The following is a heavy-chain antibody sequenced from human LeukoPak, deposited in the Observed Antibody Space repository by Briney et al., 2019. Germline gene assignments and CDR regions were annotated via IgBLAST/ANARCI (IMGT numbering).Heavy chain of an antibody. Sequence: SQTLSLTCAVSGGSISSGGYSWSWIRQPPGKGLEWIGYIYHSGSTYYNPSLKSRVTISMDTSTNQFSLRLSSVTAADTAVYYCAKTSSSSSTFGYFQYWGQGTLVTVSS. D-gene: IGHD2-2*01. V-gene: IGHV4-30-2*01. CDR1: GGSISSGGYS. CDR3: AKTSSSSSTFGYFQY. J-gene: IGHJ1*01. CDR2: IYHSGST.